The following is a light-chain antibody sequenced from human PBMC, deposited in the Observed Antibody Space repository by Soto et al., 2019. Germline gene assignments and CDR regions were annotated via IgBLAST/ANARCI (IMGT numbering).Light chain of an antibody. CDR3: SSHTSSSPYV. CDR2: EVS. Sequence: HSALTQPASVSGSPGQSITISCTGTSSDVGGYNYVSWYQQHPGKAPKLMIYEVSNRPSGVSNRFSGSKSGNTASLTISGLQAEDEADYYCSSHTSSSPYVFGTGTKLTVL. J-gene: IGLJ1*01. V-gene: IGLV2-14*01. CDR1: SSDVGGYNY.